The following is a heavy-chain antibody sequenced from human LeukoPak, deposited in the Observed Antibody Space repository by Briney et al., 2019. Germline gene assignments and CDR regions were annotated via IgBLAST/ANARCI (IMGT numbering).Heavy chain of an antibody. V-gene: IGHV4-39*07. D-gene: IGHD6-6*01. Sequence: PSETLSLTCTVSGDSISSSNYYWGWIRQPPGKGLEWIGSIYSSGSTYYNPSLKSRVTISVDTSKNQLSLKLSSVTAADTAVYYCARVYSSYWDAVYCYYMDVWGKGTTVTVSS. CDR1: GDSISSSNYY. J-gene: IGHJ6*03. CDR2: IYSSGST. CDR3: ARVYSSYWDAVYCYYMDV.